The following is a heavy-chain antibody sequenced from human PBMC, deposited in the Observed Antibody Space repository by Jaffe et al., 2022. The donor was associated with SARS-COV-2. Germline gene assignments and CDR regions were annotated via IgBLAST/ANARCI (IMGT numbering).Heavy chain of an antibody. CDR2: IRSKAHGWTT. D-gene: IGHD5-18*01. CDR3: TRYRDSGPEY. V-gene: IGHV3-49*03. J-gene: IGHJ4*02. CDR1: GFTIGDYG. Sequence: EVQLVESGGGLVQPGQSLRLSCTASGFTIGDYGMGWFRQAPGKGLEWVSFIRSKAHGWTTEYAASVKGRFTISRDDFKSIAYLQMDSLQTDDTGVYYCTRYRDSGPEYWGRGTLVTVSS.